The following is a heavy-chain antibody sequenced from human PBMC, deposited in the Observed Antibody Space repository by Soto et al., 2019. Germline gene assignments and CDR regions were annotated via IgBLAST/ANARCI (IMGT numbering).Heavy chain of an antibody. CDR3: ASSVLVTSTMNYFDL. V-gene: IGHV5-51*01. J-gene: IGHJ4*02. CDR2: IYPDDSDT. CDR1: GYSFSNFW. Sequence: PGESLKISCQASGYSFSNFWIAWVRQMPGEGLEWLGIIYPDDSDTRYSPSFLGQVTISADKSFKTTYLQWSSPKASDTAIYFCASSVLVTSTMNYFDLWGQGTLVTSPQ. D-gene: IGHD2-8*02.